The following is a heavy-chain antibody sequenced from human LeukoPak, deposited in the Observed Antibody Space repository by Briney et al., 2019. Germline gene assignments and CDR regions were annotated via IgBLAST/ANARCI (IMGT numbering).Heavy chain of an antibody. J-gene: IGHJ4*02. V-gene: IGHV3-23*01. CDR1: GFTFSSYG. D-gene: IGHD3-10*01. CDR3: ARDGGDYGSGSYYAY. Sequence: GGSLRLSCAASGFTFSSYGMSWVRQAPGKGLEWVSAISGSGGSTYYADSVKGRFTISRDNSKNTLCLQMNSLRAEDTAVYYCARDGGDYGSGSYYAYWGQGTLVTVSS. CDR2: ISGSGGST.